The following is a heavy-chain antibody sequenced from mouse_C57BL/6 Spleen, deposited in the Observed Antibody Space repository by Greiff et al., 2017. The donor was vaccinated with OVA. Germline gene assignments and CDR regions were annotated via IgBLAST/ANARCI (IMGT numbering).Heavy chain of an antibody. CDR1: GYTFTSYW. V-gene: IGHV1-7*01. D-gene: IGHD1-1*01. Sequence: QVQLKESGAELAKPGASVKLSCKASGYTFTSYWLHWVKQRPGQGLEWIGYINPSSGDTKYNQKFKDKATLTADKSSSTAYMQLSSLTYEDSAVYYCASPLLLRYAMDYWGQGTSVTVSS. CDR3: ASPLLLRYAMDY. CDR2: INPSSGDT. J-gene: IGHJ4*01.